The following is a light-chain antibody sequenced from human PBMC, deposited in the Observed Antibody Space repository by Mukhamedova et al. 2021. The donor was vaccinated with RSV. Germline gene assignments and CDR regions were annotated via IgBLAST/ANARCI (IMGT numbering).Light chain of an antibody. J-gene: IGLJ1*01. CDR3: QAWDSSTFYV. Sequence: YQQKPGQSPVLVIYQDSKRPSGIPERFSGSNSGNTATLTISGPQAMDEADYYCQAWDSSTFYVFGTGTKVTVL. V-gene: IGLV3-1*01. CDR2: QDS.